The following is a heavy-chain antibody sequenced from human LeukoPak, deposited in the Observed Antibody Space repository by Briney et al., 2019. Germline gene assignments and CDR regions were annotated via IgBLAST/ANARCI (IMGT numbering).Heavy chain of an antibody. CDR3: ARVILGTYGLDY. Sequence: SGGSLRLSCAASGMTFSLYSMNWVRQAPGKGLEWVSSISGGSDYIFYADSLEGRFTISRDNAKDSLYLQMDSLRADDTAIYYCARVILGTYGLDYWGQGTLVTVSS. J-gene: IGHJ4*02. V-gene: IGHV3-21*04. D-gene: IGHD3-10*01. CDR1: GMTFSLYS. CDR2: ISGGSDYI.